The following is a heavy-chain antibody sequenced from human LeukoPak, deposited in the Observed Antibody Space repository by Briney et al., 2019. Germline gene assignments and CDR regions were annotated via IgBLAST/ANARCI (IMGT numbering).Heavy chain of an antibody. CDR1: GGSISSSSYY. Sequence: PSETLSLTCTVSGGSISSSSYYWGWIRQPPGKGLEWIGSIYYSGSTYYNPSLKSRVTISVDTSKNQFSLKLSSVAAADTAVYYCARGSTSSGWSSRASNWFDPWGQGTLVTVSS. J-gene: IGHJ5*02. CDR3: ARGSTSSGWSSRASNWFDP. D-gene: IGHD6-19*01. V-gene: IGHV4-39*01. CDR2: IYYSGST.